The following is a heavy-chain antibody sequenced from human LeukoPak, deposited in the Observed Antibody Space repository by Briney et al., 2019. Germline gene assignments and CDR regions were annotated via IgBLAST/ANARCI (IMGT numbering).Heavy chain of an antibody. Sequence: GGSLRLSCAASGFTFSDYSMNWVRQAPGKGLEWISYVGISSGNTKYADSVKGRFTISGDSARNSLYLQMNSLRAEDTAVYYCARSGESDGYNYPPFDYWGQGTLVTVSS. CDR1: GFTFSDYS. J-gene: IGHJ4*02. D-gene: IGHD5-24*01. CDR2: VGISSGNT. V-gene: IGHV3-48*04. CDR3: ARSGESDGYNYPPFDY.